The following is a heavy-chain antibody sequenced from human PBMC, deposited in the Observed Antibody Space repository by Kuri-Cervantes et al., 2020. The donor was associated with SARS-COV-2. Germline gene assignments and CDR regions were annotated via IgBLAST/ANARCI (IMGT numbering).Heavy chain of an antibody. Sequence: KVSCKGSGFRFTTYWIGWVRQMPGKGLEWMAIIYPTDSDTRYSPSFQGQVTIPADKSISTACLQWSSLKASDSAMYYCARTRGSYYTDAFDLWGQGTMVTVSS. CDR2: IYPTDSDT. D-gene: IGHD1-26*01. V-gene: IGHV5-51*01. CDR3: ARTRGSYYTDAFDL. J-gene: IGHJ3*01. CDR1: GFRFTTYW.